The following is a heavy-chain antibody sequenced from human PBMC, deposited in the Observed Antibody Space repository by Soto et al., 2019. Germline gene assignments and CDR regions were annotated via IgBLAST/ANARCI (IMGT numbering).Heavy chain of an antibody. CDR1: GFTFSRQA. CDR2: IWYHGIDK. V-gene: IGHV3-33*01. CDR3: ATGFLGLCTAGNCTLDY. Sequence: QVQLVESGGGVVQPERSLRLSCAASGFTFSRQAMHWVRQAPGRGREWVAVIWYHGIDKYYADSVKGRFTISRDNSKKTVCLQMNSLRGEDTCVYYCATGFLGLCTAGNCTLDYWGQGTLVTVSS. D-gene: IGHD2-15*01. J-gene: IGHJ4*02.